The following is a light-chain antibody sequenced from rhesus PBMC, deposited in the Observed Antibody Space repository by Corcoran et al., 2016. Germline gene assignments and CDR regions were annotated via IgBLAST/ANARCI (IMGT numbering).Light chain of an antibody. CDR2: KAS. V-gene: IGKV1-74*01. CDR1: ENVNNY. Sequence: DIQMTQSPSSLSASVGDRVTITCRASENVNNYLNWYQQKPGKAPKLLIYKASTLQSGVPSRFSGSGSGTDYTFTNSSLQPEDVAAYYCQHVYTSPPTFVGGTKVENK. CDR3: QHVYTSPPT. J-gene: IGKJ4*01.